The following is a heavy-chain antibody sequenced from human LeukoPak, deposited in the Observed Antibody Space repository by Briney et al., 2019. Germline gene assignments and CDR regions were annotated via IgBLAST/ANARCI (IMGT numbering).Heavy chain of an antibody. CDR3: ARGHYDFWSGYLYGMDV. Sequence: SETLSLTCTVSGGSISSYYWSWIRQPPGKGLEWIGYIYYSGSTNHNPSLKSRVTISVDTSKNQFSLKLSSVTAADTAVYYCARGHYDFWSGYLYGMDVWGQGTTVTVSS. CDR1: GGSISSYY. V-gene: IGHV4-59*01. CDR2: IYYSGST. D-gene: IGHD3-3*01. J-gene: IGHJ6*02.